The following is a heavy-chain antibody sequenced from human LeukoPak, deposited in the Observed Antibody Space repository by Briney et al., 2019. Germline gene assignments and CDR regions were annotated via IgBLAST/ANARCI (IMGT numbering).Heavy chain of an antibody. CDR3: ARGGNRGALDI. J-gene: IGHJ3*02. V-gene: IGHV4-34*01. CDR1: GGSFSGYY. Sequence: SETLSLTCAVYGGSFSGYYWSWIRQPPGKGLEWIGEINHSGSTNYNPSLKSRVTISVDTSKNQFSLKLSSVTAADTAVYYCARGGNRGALDIWGQGTMVTVSS. D-gene: IGHD1-14*01. CDR2: INHSGST.